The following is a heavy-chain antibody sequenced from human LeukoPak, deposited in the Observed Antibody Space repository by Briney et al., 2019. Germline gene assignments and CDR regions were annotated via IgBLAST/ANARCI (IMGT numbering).Heavy chain of an antibody. J-gene: IGHJ4*02. D-gene: IGHD1-26*01. CDR1: GFTFSSYW. Sequence: KPGGSLRLSCAASGFTFSSYWMTWVRQAPGKGLEWVANMNQDGSEKYYVDSVKGRFTISGDNAKDSLYLQMNSLRAEDTAVYYCARGVYYFDYWGQGTLVTVSS. CDR2: MNQDGSEK. CDR3: ARGVYYFDY. V-gene: IGHV3-7*01.